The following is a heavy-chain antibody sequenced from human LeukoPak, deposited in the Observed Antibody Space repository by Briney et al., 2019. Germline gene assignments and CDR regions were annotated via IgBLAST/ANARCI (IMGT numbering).Heavy chain of an antibody. CDR3: ASTRPKDAAVDY. Sequence: PSETLSLTCTVSGGSISSYYWSWIRQPPGKGLEWIGYIYYSGSTNYNPSLKSRVTISVDTSKNQFSPKLSSVTAADTAVYYCASTRPKDAAVDYWGQGTLVTVSS. V-gene: IGHV4-59*08. J-gene: IGHJ4*02. CDR1: GGSISSYY. CDR2: IYYSGST. D-gene: IGHD2-15*01.